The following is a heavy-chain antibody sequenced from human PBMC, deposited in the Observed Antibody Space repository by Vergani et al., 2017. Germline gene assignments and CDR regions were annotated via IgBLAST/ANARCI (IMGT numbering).Heavy chain of an antibody. V-gene: IGHV3-23*01. CDR2: ISGSGGST. J-gene: IGHJ2*01. D-gene: IGHD6-13*01. CDR3: AREMGIAAAGQGVWYFDL. CDR1: GFTFSSYA. Sequence: EVQLLESGGGLVQPGGSLRLSCAASGFTFSSYAMSWVRQAPGKGLEWVSAISGSGGSTYYADSVKGRFTISRDNSKNTLYLQMNSLRAEDTAVYYCAREMGIAAAGQGVWYFDLWGRGTLVTVSS.